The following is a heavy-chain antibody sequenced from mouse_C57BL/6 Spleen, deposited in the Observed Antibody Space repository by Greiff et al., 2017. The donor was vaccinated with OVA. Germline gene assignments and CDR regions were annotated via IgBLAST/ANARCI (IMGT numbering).Heavy chain of an antibody. CDR1: GYTFTSYT. Sequence: QVHVKQSGAELARPGASVKMSCKASGYTFTSYTMHWVKQRPGQGLEWIGYINPSSGYTKYNQKFKDKATLTADKSSSTAYMQLSSLTSEDSAVYYCAYDYDGGYYAMDYWGQGTSVTVSS. V-gene: IGHV1-4*01. D-gene: IGHD2-4*01. CDR2: INPSSGYT. J-gene: IGHJ4*01. CDR3: AYDYDGGYYAMDY.